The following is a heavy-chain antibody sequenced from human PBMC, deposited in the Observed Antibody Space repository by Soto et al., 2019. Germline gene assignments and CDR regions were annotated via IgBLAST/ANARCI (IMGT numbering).Heavy chain of an antibody. Sequence: PSETLSLTCTVPGGSISSSSYYWGWIRQPPGKGLEWIGSIYYSGSTYYNPSLKSRVTISVDTSKNQFSLKLSSVTAADTAVYYCASWGMTTVTIFDYWGQGTLVTVSS. CDR2: IYYSGST. CDR1: GGSISSSSYY. CDR3: ASWGMTTVTIFDY. V-gene: IGHV4-39*01. D-gene: IGHD4-17*01. J-gene: IGHJ4*02.